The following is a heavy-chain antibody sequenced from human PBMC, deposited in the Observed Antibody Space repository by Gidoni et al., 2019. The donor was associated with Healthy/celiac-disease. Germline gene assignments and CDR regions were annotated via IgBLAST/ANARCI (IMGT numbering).Heavy chain of an antibody. D-gene: IGHD3-3*01. J-gene: IGHJ6*02. CDR1: EFTFSSYE. Sequence: EVQLVESGGGLVQPGGSLRLSCAASEFTFSSYEIHWVRQAPGKGLAWVSYISSSGSTIYYADSVTGRFTISRDNAKNSLYLQMNSLRAEDTAVYYCARGEWLTPYYYYGMDVWGQGTTVTVSS. V-gene: IGHV3-48*03. CDR3: ARGEWLTPYYYYGMDV. CDR2: ISSSGSTI.